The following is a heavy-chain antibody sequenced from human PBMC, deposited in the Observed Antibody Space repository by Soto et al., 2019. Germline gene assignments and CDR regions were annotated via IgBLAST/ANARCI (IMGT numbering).Heavy chain of an antibody. CDR3: ARRGVAWDYYYMDV. CDR2: IYYSGST. J-gene: IGHJ6*03. CDR1: XXSXXSXX. D-gene: IGHD2-8*01. V-gene: IGHV4-59*08. Sequence: ETLSXXXXXXXXSXXSXXWXXXXXPSGKGLEWIGYIYYSGSTNYNPSLKSRVTISVDTSKNQFSLKLSSVTAADTAVYYCARRGVAWDYYYMDVWGKGTTVTVSS.